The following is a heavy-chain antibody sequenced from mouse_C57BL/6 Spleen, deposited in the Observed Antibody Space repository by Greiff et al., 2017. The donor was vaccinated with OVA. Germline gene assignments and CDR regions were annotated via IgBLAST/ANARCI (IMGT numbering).Heavy chain of an antibody. J-gene: IGHJ1*03. D-gene: IGHD1-1*01. Sequence: VQLQQPGAELVRPGSSVKLSCKASGYTFTSYWMHWVKQRPIQGLEWIGNIDPSDSETHYNQKFKDKATLTVDKSSSTAYMQLSSLTSEDSAVYYWARAEVTTVVSWYFDVWGTGTTVTVSS. CDR2: IDPSDSET. V-gene: IGHV1-52*01. CDR1: GYTFTSYW. CDR3: ARAEVTTVVSWYFDV.